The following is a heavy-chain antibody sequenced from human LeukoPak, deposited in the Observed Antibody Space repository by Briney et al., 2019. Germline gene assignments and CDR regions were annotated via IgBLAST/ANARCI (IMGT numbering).Heavy chain of an antibody. CDR1: GYTFTGYY. CDR3: ARPLSSSWFSPYYFDC. CDR2: INPNSGGT. J-gene: IGHJ4*02. Sequence: ASVKVSCKASGYTFTGYYMHRVRQAPGQGLEWVGWINPNSGGTNYAQKFQGRVTMTRDTSISTAYMEVSRLRSHDTAVYYCARPLSSSWFSPYYFDCLLQATLATVSS. V-gene: IGHV1-2*02. D-gene: IGHD6-13*01.